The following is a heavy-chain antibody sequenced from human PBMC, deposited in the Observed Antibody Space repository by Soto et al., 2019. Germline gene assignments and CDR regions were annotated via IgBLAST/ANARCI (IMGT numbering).Heavy chain of an antibody. CDR3: ARDRPYSSSWYLFDY. Sequence: GSLRLSCAASGFTFSSYSMNWVRQAPGKGLEWVSYISSSSSTIYYADSVKGRFTISRDNAKNSLYLQMNSLRAEDTAVYYCARDRPYSSSWYLFDYWGQGTLVTVSS. CDR2: ISSSSSTI. D-gene: IGHD6-13*01. CDR1: GFTFSSYS. J-gene: IGHJ4*02. V-gene: IGHV3-48*01.